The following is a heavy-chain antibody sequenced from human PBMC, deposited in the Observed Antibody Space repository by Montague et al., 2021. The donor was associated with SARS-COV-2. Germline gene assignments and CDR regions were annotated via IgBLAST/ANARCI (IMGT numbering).Heavy chain of an antibody. V-gene: IGHV4-34*01. CDR1: GKSFSGYY. D-gene: IGHD3-10*01. CDR3: ARLSDGVVPSPILGVGPYYSYYYVDV. CDR2: INHGGST. Sequence: SETLSLTCAVHGKSFSGYYWNWIRQPPGKGLEWIGEINHGGSTKYSPSLKSQLTISADTSKNQFSLKLTSVAAADTAVYYCARLSDGVVPSPILGVGPYYSYYYVDVWGRGTTVTVSS. J-gene: IGHJ6*03.